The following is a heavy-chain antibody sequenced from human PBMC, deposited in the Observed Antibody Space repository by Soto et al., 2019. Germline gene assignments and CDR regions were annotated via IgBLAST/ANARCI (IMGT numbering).Heavy chain of an antibody. J-gene: IGHJ4*02. V-gene: IGHV3-7*01. Sequence: SGGSLRLSCAASGFTFSSYAMSWVRQAPGKGLEWVATIKGDGGKKYYADSVKGRFTISRDNAKNTLYLQMNSLRAEDTAVYYCARRFRSVAGMGNDYWGQGTLVTVSS. CDR1: GFTFSSYA. CDR3: ARRFRSVAGMGNDY. D-gene: IGHD6-19*01. CDR2: IKGDGGKK.